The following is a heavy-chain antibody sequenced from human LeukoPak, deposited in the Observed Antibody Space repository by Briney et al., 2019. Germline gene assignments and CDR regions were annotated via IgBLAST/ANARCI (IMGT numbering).Heavy chain of an antibody. CDR1: GFNFNIYG. Sequence: GGSLRLSCAAAGFNFNIYGMHWVRQAPGKGLEWLAFIQYDGSDKFYADSVKGRFTISRDNSKNAVHLQMNSLRAEDTAVYYCAKDGRGPHYYYYYYMDVWGKGTTVTISS. CDR2: IQYDGSDK. J-gene: IGHJ6*03. D-gene: IGHD3/OR15-3a*01. CDR3: AKDGRGPHYYYYYYMDV. V-gene: IGHV3-30*02.